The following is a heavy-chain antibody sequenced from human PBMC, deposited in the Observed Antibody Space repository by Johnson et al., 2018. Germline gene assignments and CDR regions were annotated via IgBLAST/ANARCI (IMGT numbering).Heavy chain of an antibody. CDR2: IWSDGSRK. D-gene: IGHD6-13*01. CDR3: ARRGIVARTVDY. CDR1: GFTFSRYG. J-gene: IGHJ4*02. V-gene: IGHV3-33*01. Sequence: QVQLVQSGGGVVQXGRSLRLSCAASGFTFSRYGMYWVRQSPGKGLEWVAVIWSDGSRKYYADSVNGRFTNSRDNSKHTLYLQMNSLRVEDTAVYYCARRGIVARTVDYWGQGTLVTVSS.